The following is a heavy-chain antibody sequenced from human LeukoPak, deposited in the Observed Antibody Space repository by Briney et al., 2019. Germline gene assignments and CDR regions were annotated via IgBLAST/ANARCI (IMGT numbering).Heavy chain of an antibody. J-gene: IGHJ6*02. CDR2: IYDTGST. Sequence: SETLSLTCTVSGGSIRSYHWSWIRQPPGKGLEWIGYIYDTGSTDYNPSLKSRVTISVDTSKNQFSLKLTSVTAADTAVYYCARGQEYGDYVDYYYGMDVWGQGTTVTVSS. D-gene: IGHD4-17*01. CDR3: ARGQEYGDYVDYYYGMDV. CDR1: GGSIRSYH. V-gene: IGHV4-59*01.